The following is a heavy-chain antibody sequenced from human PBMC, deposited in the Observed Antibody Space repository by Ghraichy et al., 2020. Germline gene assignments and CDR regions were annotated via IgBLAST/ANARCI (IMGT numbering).Heavy chain of an antibody. CDR3: AKIFTTITIFGVDLSSGAFDI. CDR1: GFTFSSYA. D-gene: IGHD3-3*01. V-gene: IGHV3-23*01. J-gene: IGHJ3*02. CDR2: ISGSGGST. Sequence: GGSLRLSCAASGFTFSSYAMSWVRQAPGKGLEWVSAISGSGGSTYYADSVKGRFTISRDNSKNTLYLQMNSLRAEDTAVYYCAKIFTTITIFGVDLSSGAFDIWGQGTMVTVSS.